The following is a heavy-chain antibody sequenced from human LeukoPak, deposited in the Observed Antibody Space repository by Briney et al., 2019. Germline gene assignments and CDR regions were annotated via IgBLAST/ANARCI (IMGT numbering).Heavy chain of an antibody. CDR1: GFTFSSYA. CDR3: ARLGYGGSGSYSNYYFDY. D-gene: IGHD1-26*01. Sequence: GGSLRLSCAASGFTFSSYAMSWVRPAPGKGLEWVSAISGSGGSTYYADSVKGRFTISRDNSKNTLYLQMNSLRAEDTAVYYCARLGYGGSGSYSNYYFDYWGQGTLVTVSS. CDR2: ISGSGGST. J-gene: IGHJ4*02. V-gene: IGHV3-23*01.